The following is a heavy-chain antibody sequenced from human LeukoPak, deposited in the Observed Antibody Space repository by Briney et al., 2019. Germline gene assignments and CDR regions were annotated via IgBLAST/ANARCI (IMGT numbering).Heavy chain of an antibody. Sequence: GGSLRLSCAASGFTVSSNYMSWVRQAPGKGLEWVSVIYSGGSTNYADSVKGRFTISRDDSKNSLYLQMNSLKAEDTAVYYCVRLLESGSGYYFDYWGQGTLVTVSS. V-gene: IGHV3-53*01. J-gene: IGHJ4*02. D-gene: IGHD3-10*01. CDR2: IYSGGST. CDR1: GFTVSSNY. CDR3: VRLLESGSGYYFDY.